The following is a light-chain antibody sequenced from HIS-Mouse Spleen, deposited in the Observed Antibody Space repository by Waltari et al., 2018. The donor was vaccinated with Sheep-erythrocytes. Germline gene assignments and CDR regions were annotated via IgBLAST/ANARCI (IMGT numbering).Light chain of an antibody. CDR3: QAWDSSTAV. J-gene: IGLJ2*01. Sequence: QSALTQPRSVSGSPGQSVTISCTGTSSDVGGYNYVSWYQQHPGKAPKLMIYDVSKRPSGGPDRFSGSKSGNTATLTISGTQAMDEADYYCQAWDSSTAVFGGGTKLTVL. V-gene: IGLV2-11*01. CDR2: DVS. CDR1: SSDVGGYNY.